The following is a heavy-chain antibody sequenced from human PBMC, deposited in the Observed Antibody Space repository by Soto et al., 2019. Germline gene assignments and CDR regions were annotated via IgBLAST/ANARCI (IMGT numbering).Heavy chain of an antibody. Sequence: EVQLLESGGGLVQPGGSLRLSCAASGFTFSSFAMNWVRQAPGKGLEWVSDINGSGGSTNYADSVKGRFTISRDNSKNTLYLQMSSLRAEDTDVYYCAKDYYWNYYLDYWGQGTLVTVSS. CDR3: AKDYYWNYYLDY. CDR1: GFTFSSFA. CDR2: INGSGGST. V-gene: IGHV3-23*01. D-gene: IGHD1-7*01. J-gene: IGHJ4*02.